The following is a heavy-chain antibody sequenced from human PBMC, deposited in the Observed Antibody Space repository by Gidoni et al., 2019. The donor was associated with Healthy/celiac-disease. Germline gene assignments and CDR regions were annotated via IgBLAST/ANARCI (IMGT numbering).Heavy chain of an antibody. D-gene: IGHD3-3*01. CDR2: IYHSGST. V-gene: IGHV4-4*02. CDR3: ARDRHYYDCWSGYGYYYYYMDV. CDR1: CGSISSSNW. J-gene: IGHJ6*03. Sequence: QVQLQESGPGLVQPSGTLSLTCAVSCGSISSSNWWSWVRQSTGKGLEWIREIYHSGSTNYNPSLKSRVTISVDKSKNQFSLKLSSVTAADTAVYYCARDRHYYDCWSGYGYYYYYMDV.